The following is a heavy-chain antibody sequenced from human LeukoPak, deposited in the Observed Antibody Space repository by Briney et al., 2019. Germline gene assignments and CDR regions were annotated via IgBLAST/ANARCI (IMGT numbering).Heavy chain of an antibody. Sequence: GGSLRLSCAASGFTFSSYPLNWFGQPPGKGREGFSVISGSSSYTDYADSVKGRFTITKDNAYSSIFLQMDSLRAEDTAVYYCARGHNSGYYLKYWGQGTLVTVSS. D-gene: IGHD3-22*01. CDR3: ARGHNSGYYLKY. CDR1: GFTFSSYP. J-gene: IGHJ4*02. V-gene: IGHV3-21*05. CDR2: ISGSSSYT.